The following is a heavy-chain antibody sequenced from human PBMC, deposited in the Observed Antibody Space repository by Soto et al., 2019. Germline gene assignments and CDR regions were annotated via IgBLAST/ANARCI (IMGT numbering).Heavy chain of an antibody. CDR1: GFTVSSSY. CDR2: IYSDGTT. CDR3: ARDSISYGPGVNDY. V-gene: IGHV3-53*01. J-gene: IGHJ4*02. D-gene: IGHD5-18*01. Sequence: EVPLVESGGGVIQPGGSLRLSCAASGFTVSSSYLSWVRQAPGKGLEWVSIIYSDGTTYYAASVKGRFTISRDTANNTLFLQMNSLRGEDTAVYYCARDSISYGPGVNDYWGRGTLVTVSS.